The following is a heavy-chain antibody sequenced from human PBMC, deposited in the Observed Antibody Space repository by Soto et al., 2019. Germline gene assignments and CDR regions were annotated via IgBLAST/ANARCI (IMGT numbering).Heavy chain of an antibody. CDR3: ARAASSGWNDY. J-gene: IGHJ4*02. D-gene: IGHD6-19*01. CDR1: GYTFTSYG. V-gene: IGHV1-18*01. Sequence: VASVKVSCKASGYTFTSYGICWVRQAPGQGLEWMGWITAYSGNTNYAQKFQGRITVTTDTSTSTAYMELRSLRSDDTAVYYCARAASSGWNDYWGQGTPVTVSS. CDR2: ITAYSGNT.